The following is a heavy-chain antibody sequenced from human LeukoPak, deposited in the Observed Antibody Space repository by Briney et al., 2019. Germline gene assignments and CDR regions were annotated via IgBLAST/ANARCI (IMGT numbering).Heavy chain of an antibody. V-gene: IGHV4-59*11. CDR3: ATRPAGNTWAAIFDF. Sequence: SETLSLTCTVSGGSISSHFWSWIRQPPGKGLEWIGYIYDSGATDYNPSLKSRVTMSVDTSANQFSLKLSPVTTADTAVYYCATRPAGNTWAAIFDFSSRGTLVTVSS. CDR1: GGSISSHF. CDR2: IYDSGAT. J-gene: IGHJ5*01. D-gene: IGHD6-6*01.